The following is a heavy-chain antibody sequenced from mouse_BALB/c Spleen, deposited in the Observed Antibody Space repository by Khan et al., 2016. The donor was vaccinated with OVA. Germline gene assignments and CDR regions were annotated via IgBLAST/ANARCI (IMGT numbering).Heavy chain of an antibody. V-gene: IGHV1S135*01. CDR3: ERNGSTAGFAY. D-gene: IGHD1-1*01. Sequence: VQLQQSGPELMKPGASVKISCKASGYSFSTYYIHWVTRSHGKTLEWIGYIDPFNGGPTYNQKFKGKATLTVDKSSSTAYMHLTSLTSEESAVYYSERNGSTAGFAYWGQGTLVTVSA. J-gene: IGHJ3*01. CDR1: GYSFSTYY. CDR2: IDPFNGGP.